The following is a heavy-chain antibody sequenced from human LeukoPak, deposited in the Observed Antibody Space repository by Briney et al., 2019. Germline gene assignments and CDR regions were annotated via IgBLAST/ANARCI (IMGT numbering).Heavy chain of an antibody. D-gene: IGHD6-19*01. V-gene: IGHV3-7*01. J-gene: IGHJ4*02. CDR1: GFTFSSYW. CDR2: INQDGSEQ. CDR3: ARESGGEQWLVHFDY. Sequence: GGSLRLSCAASGFTFSSYWMSWVRQAPGKGLEWVANINQDGSEQYYVDSVKGRFTISRDNAKNSLYLQMNSLRAEDTAVYYCARESGGEQWLVHFDYWGQGTLVTVSS.